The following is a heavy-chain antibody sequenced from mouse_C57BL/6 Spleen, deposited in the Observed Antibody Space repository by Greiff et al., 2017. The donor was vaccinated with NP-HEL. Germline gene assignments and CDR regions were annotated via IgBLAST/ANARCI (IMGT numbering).Heavy chain of an antibody. CDR1: GYTFTSYW. D-gene: IGHD1-1*01. CDR2: IHPNSGST. CDR3: ARDMGYYYGSSFAY. Sequence: QVQLKESGAELVKPGASVKLSCKASGYTFTSYWMHWVKQRPGQGLEWIGMIHPNSGSTNYNEKFKSKATLTVDKSSSTAYMQLSSLTSEDSAVYYCARDMGYYYGSSFAYWGQGTLVTVSA. J-gene: IGHJ3*01. V-gene: IGHV1-64*01.